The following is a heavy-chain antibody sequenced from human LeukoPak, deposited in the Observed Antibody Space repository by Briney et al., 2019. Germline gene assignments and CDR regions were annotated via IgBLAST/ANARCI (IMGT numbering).Heavy chain of an antibody. CDR2: ISSSSSYI. V-gene: IGHV3-21*01. J-gene: IGHJ4*02. CDR1: GFTFSSYS. D-gene: IGHD6-19*01. Sequence: GGSLRLSCAASGFTFSSYSMNWVRQAPGKGLEWVSSISSSSSYIYYADSVKGRFTISRDNAKNSLYLQMNSLRAEDTAVYYCASEQQWLASRFDYWGQGTLVTVSS. CDR3: ASEQQWLASRFDY.